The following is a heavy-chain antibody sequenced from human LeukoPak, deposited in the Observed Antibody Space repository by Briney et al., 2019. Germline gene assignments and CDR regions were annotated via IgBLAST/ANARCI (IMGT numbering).Heavy chain of an antibody. Sequence: SGGSLRLSCAASGFTFSNSWMSWVRQAPGKGLEWVANIRQYGSEKYCVDSVKGRFTISRDNAKNSLYLQMNSLRAEDTAVYYCARDRDRYYADYWGQGTLVAVSS. CDR1: GFTFSNSW. CDR2: IRQYGSEK. J-gene: IGHJ4*02. V-gene: IGHV3-7*01. D-gene: IGHD3-3*01. CDR3: ARDRDRYYADY.